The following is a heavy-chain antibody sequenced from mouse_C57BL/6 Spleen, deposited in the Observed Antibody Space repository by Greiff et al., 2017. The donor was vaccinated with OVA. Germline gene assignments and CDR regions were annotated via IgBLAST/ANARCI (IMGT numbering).Heavy chain of an antibody. Sequence: LEESGAELAKPGASVKLSCKASGYTFTSYWMHWVKQRPGQGLEWIGYINPSSGYTKYNQKFKDKATLTADKSSSTAYMQLSSLTYEDSAVYYCARSQLGEDSWFAYWGQGTLVTVSA. D-gene: IGHD4-1*02. V-gene: IGHV1-7*01. CDR1: GYTFTSYW. J-gene: IGHJ3*01. CDR3: ARSQLGEDSWFAY. CDR2: INPSSGYT.